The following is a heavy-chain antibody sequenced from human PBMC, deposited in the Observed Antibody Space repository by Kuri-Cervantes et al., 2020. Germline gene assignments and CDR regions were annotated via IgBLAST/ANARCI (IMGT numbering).Heavy chain of an antibody. J-gene: IGHJ4*02. CDR2: INHSGST. Sequence: SETLSLTCAVYGGSFSGYYWSWIRQPPGKGLEWIGEINHSGSTNYNPSLKSRVTISVDTSKNQFSLKLSSVTAADTAVYYCARHDRYCGGDCYPYYLDHWGQGTLVTVSS. CDR1: GGSFSGYY. D-gene: IGHD2-21*02. V-gene: IGHV4-34*01. CDR3: ARHDRYCGGDCYPYYLDH.